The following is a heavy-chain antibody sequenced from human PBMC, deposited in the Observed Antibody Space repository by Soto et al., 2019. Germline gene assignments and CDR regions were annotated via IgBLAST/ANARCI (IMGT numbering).Heavy chain of an antibody. Sequence: QVQLLQSGAEVKKPGASVKVSCKASGYTSTSHGISWVRQAPGHGLEWMGWISAYNGNTNYAQKLQDRVTMTTDTSTSTAYMELRSLRSDDTAVYYCARVADYYDSSGYQGYYYGMDVWGQGTTVTVSS. D-gene: IGHD3-22*01. CDR3: ARVADYYDSSGYQGYYYGMDV. CDR2: ISAYNGNT. V-gene: IGHV1-18*01. J-gene: IGHJ6*02. CDR1: GYTSTSHG.